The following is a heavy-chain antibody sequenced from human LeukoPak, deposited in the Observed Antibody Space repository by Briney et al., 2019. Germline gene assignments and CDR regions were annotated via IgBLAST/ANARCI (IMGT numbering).Heavy chain of an antibody. V-gene: IGHV1-2*02. CDR2: INPNSGGT. Sequence: GASVKVSCKASGYTFTGYYMHWVRQAPGQGLEWMGWINPNSGGTNCAQKFQGRVTMTRDTSIGTAYMELSRLRSDDTAVYYCARDAAGYDLGVDYWGQGTLVTVSS. CDR1: GYTFTGYY. CDR3: ARDAAGYDLGVDY. J-gene: IGHJ4*02. D-gene: IGHD5-12*01.